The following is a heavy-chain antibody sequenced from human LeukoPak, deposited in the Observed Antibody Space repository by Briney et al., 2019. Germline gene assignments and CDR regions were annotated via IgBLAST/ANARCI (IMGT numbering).Heavy chain of an antibody. D-gene: IGHD1-14*01. CDR3: AKHLHQGSYHDYYCGMDV. J-gene: IGHJ6*02. CDR2: ISLRGDST. V-gene: IGHV3-23*01. Sequence: PGGSLRLSCAASGFTFSSYAMSWVRQVPGKGLEWVSGISLRGDSTYYADSVKGRFTVSRDNSRNTLYLQMNSLRADDTALYYCAKHLHQGSYHDYYCGMDVWGQGTTVTVSS. CDR1: GFTFSSYA.